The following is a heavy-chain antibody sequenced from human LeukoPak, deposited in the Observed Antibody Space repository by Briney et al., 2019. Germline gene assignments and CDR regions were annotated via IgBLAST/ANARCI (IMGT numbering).Heavy chain of an antibody. CDR2: INGDGSIT. V-gene: IGHV3-74*01. D-gene: IGHD3-10*01. CDR1: GFTFSSYW. J-gene: IGHJ5*02. Sequence: GGSLRLSCAASGFTFSSYWMHWVRQTPGKGLVWVSRINGDGSITTYADSVRGRFTISRDNAENTLYLQMNSLRAEDTAGYYFTRDLDGSVNHNWFDPWGQGTLVTVSS. CDR3: TRDLDGSVNHNWFDP.